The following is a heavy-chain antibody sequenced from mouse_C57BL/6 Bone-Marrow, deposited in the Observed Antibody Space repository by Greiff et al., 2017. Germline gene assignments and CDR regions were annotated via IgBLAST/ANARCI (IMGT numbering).Heavy chain of an antibody. J-gene: IGHJ4*01. Sequence: VQLVESGPGLVQPSQSLSITCTVSGFSLTSYGVHWVRQSPGKGLEWLGVIWSGGSTDYNAAFISRLSISKDNSKSQVFFKMNSLQADDTAIYYCAIMPEAYYAMDYRGQGTSVTVSS. CDR2: IWSGGST. CDR1: GFSLTSYG. CDR3: AIMPEAYYAMDY. V-gene: IGHV2-2*01.